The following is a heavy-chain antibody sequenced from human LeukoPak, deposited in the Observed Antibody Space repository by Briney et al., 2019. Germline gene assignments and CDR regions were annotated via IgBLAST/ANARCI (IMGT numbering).Heavy chain of an antibody. CDR1: GASISSFY. J-gene: IGHJ4*02. CDR2: IFYSGST. CDR3: ARTGGGYSFDS. V-gene: IGHV4-59*01. Sequence: SETLSLTCTVSGASISSFYWGWIRQPPEKGLEWIGYIFYSGSTNYNPSLKSRLTISSDTSINQLSLNLRSVTAADTAVYYCARTGGGYSFDSWGQGTLVTVSS. D-gene: IGHD3-22*01.